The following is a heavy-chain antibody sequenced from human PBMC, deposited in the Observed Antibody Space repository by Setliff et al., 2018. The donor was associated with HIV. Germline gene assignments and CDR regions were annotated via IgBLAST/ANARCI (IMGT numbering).Heavy chain of an antibody. Sequence: GGSLRLSCAASGFTFSSYAMSWVRQAPGKGLEWVSAITGSGASTYYADSVKGRFTISRDNSKNTLHLQMNSLRAEDTAVYYCAKGSPAPQYFQHRGQGTLVTVSS. CDR1: GFTFSSYA. CDR2: ITGSGAST. V-gene: IGHV3-23*01. J-gene: IGHJ1*01. D-gene: IGHD2-15*01. CDR3: AKGSPAPQYFQH.